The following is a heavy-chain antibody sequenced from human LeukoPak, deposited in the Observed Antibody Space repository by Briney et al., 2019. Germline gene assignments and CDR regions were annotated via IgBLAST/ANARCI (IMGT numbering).Heavy chain of an antibody. CDR1: GGSFSGYY. D-gene: IGHD5-12*01. CDR3: ARGYSGYDFFDF. CDR2: INHSGST. J-gene: IGHJ4*02. V-gene: IGHV4-34*01. Sequence: PSETLSLTCAVYGGSFSGYYWSWIRQPPGRGLEWIGEINHSGSTYYSPSLMSRVTISVDTSKNQFSLQLSSVTAADTAVYYCARGYSGYDFFDFWGQGTLVTVSS.